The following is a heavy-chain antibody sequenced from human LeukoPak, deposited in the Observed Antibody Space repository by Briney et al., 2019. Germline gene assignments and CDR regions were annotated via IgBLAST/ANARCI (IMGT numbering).Heavy chain of an antibody. CDR3: ARAQLRYFDWLYGVDY. V-gene: IGHV3-48*04. Sequence: GGSLRLSCAASGFTFSSYSMNWVRQAPGKGLEWVSYISSSSSTIYYADSVKGRFTISRDNAKNSLYLQMNSLRAGDTAVYYCARAQLRYFDWLYGVDYWGQGTLVTVSS. CDR2: ISSSSSTI. J-gene: IGHJ4*02. D-gene: IGHD3-9*01. CDR1: GFTFSSYS.